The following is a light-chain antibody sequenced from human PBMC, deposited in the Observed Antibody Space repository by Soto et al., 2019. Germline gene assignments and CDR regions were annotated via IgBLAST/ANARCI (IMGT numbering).Light chain of an antibody. CDR1: SNDVGSYSL. V-gene: IGLV2-23*02. CDR2: EVN. Sequence: QSALTQPTSVSGSPGQSITISCTGTSNDVGSYSLVSWYQQHPGKAPKLMIYEVNKRPSGVSNRFSGSKSGNTASLTISGLQAEDEADYYCCSYAGSSWVFGGGTKLTV. J-gene: IGLJ3*02. CDR3: CSYAGSSWV.